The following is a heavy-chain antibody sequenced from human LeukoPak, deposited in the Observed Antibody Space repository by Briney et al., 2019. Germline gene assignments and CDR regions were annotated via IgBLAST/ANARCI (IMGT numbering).Heavy chain of an antibody. V-gene: IGHV1-69*01. Sequence: SVKVSCKASGGTFSSYAISWVRQAPGQGLEWMGGIIPIFGTANYAQKFQGRDTITADESTSTAYMELSSLRSEDTAVYYCASYQQWLVKGTFDYWGQGTLVTVSS. D-gene: IGHD6-19*01. CDR2: IIPIFGTA. CDR1: GGTFSSYA. J-gene: IGHJ4*02. CDR3: ASYQQWLVKGTFDY.